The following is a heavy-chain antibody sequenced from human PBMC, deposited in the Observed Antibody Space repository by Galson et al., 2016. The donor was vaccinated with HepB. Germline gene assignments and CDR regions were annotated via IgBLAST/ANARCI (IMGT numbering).Heavy chain of an antibody. D-gene: IGHD6-6*01. CDR2: IYPGDSDI. J-gene: IGHJ3*02. CDR3: AKDIGSSSVGGWAFDI. CDR1: GYSFTIYS. V-gene: IGHV5-51*01. Sequence: QSGAEVKKPGESLKISCKGSGYSFTIYSIAWVRQMPGKGLEWMGIIYPGDSDIKYSPSFQGQVTISADKSISTAYLQWSSLKASDTAMYYCAKDIGSSSVGGWAFDIWGQGTMVTVS.